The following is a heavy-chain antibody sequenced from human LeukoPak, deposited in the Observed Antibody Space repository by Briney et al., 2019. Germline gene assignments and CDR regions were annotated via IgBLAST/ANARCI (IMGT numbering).Heavy chain of an antibody. Sequence: ASVKVSCKASGYTFTSYGISWVRQAPGQGLEWMGWISAYNGNTNYAQKLQGRATMTTDTSTSTAYMELRSLRSDDTAVYYCARDLPRTMVRGLYGMDVWGQGTTVIVSS. V-gene: IGHV1-18*01. CDR3: ARDLPRTMVRGLYGMDV. D-gene: IGHD3-10*01. CDR1: GYTFTSYG. J-gene: IGHJ6*02. CDR2: ISAYNGNT.